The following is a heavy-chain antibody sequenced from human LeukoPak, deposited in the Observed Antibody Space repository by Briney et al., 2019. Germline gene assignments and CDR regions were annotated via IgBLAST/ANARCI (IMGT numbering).Heavy chain of an antibody. D-gene: IGHD6-6*01. CDR3: ARVGSSPGTFYYYYYMDV. Sequence: ASVKVSCKASGYPFSTYGISWVRQAPGQGLQWMAWISTHNGKTDYAQNFQDRVTVTRDTSTSTVYMELRSLRSDDMAVYFCARVGSSPGTFYYYYYMDVWGKGTTVTVSS. V-gene: IGHV1-18*03. J-gene: IGHJ6*03. CDR1: GYPFSTYG. CDR2: ISTHNGKT.